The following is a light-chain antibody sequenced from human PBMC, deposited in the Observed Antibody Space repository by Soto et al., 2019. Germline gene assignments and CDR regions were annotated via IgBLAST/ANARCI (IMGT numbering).Light chain of an antibody. J-gene: IGLJ1*01. Sequence: QSALTQPRSVSGSLGQSVTISCTGTSSDVGDYNYVSWYQHYPGKAPKLMIYGVSKRPSGVPDRFSGSKSGNTASLTISGLQAEDEADYYCCLYAGSSSYVFGTGTKLTVL. CDR2: GVS. CDR3: CLYAGSSSYV. V-gene: IGLV2-11*01. CDR1: SSDVGDYNY.